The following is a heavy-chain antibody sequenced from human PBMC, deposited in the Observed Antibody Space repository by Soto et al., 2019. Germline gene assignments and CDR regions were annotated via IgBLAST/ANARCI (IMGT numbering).Heavy chain of an antibody. Sequence: GGSLRLSCADSGFTFSNYAMSWFRQAPGKGLEWVSAISGSGGSTNYADSVKGRFTISRDNSKNTLYLQMNSLRAEDTAVYYCAKDCSGGSCYYYYAMDVWGQGTTVTVSS. V-gene: IGHV3-23*01. CDR2: ISGSGGST. CDR3: AKDCSGGSCYYYYAMDV. D-gene: IGHD2-15*01. CDR1: GFTFSNYA. J-gene: IGHJ6*02.